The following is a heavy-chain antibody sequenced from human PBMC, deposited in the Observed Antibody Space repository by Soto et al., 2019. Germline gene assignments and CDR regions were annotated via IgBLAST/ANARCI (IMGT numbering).Heavy chain of an antibody. Sequence: QVQLVESGGGVVQPGRSLRLSCAVSGVTVSNYGMHWVRQAPGKGPEWVAVISRDGNTKYYADSVKGRFTISRDNSRNTLLLEMNSLRSDDMAVYYCTGEVASGYWGQGTLVTVSS. CDR2: ISRDGNTK. J-gene: IGHJ4*02. CDR1: GVTVSNYG. D-gene: IGHD2-8*02. V-gene: IGHV3-30*03. CDR3: TGEVASGY.